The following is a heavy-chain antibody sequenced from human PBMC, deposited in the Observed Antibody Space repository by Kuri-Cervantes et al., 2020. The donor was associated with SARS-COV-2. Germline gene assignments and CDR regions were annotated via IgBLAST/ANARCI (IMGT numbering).Heavy chain of an antibody. Sequence: LSLTCAASGFTFSSYAMNWVRQAPGKGLEWVSAISGSGGSTYYADSVKGRFTISRDNSKNTLYLQMNSLRAEDTAVYYCARDRKAIAAAGTANNWFDPWGQGTLVTVSS. V-gene: IGHV3-23*01. CDR3: ARDRKAIAAAGTANNWFDP. D-gene: IGHD6-13*01. J-gene: IGHJ5*02. CDR1: GFTFSSYA. CDR2: ISGSGGST.